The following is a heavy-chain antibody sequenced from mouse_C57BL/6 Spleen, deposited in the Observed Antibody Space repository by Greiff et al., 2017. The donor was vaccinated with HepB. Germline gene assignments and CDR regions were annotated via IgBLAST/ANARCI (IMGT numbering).Heavy chain of an antibody. V-gene: IGHV1-53*01. CDR3: ARFYGSTLYYFDY. J-gene: IGHJ2*01. CDR1: GYTFTSYW. CDR2: INPSNGGT. Sequence: VQLQQPGTELVKPGASVKLSCKASGYTFTSYWMHWVKQRPGQGLEWIGNINPSNGGTNYNEKFKSKATLTVDKYSSTAYMQLSSLTSEDSAVYYCARFYGSTLYYFDYWGQGTTLTVSS. D-gene: IGHD1-1*01.